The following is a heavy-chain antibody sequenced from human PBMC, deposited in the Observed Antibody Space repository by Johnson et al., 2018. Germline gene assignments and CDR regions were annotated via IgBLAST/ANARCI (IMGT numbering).Heavy chain of an antibody. CDR2: ISHSGST. CDR1: GGSFSGYY. V-gene: IGHV4-34*01. J-gene: IGHJ4*02. CDR3: AKETYGGNSRFDF. Sequence: QVQLQQWGAGLLKPSETLSLTCAVFGGSFSGYYWSWIRQPPGKGLEWIGEISHSGSTHYNSSLKRRVTLSVDTSKKQFSLNLNSVTAADTAVYYCAKETYGGNSRFDFWGQGTLVTVSS. D-gene: IGHD4-23*01.